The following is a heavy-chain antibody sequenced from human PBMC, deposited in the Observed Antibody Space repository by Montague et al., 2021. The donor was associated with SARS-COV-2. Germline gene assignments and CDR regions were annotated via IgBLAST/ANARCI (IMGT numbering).Heavy chain of an antibody. CDR3: ARGTKGVCTYDYDSSGYASDY. CDR2: INHSGST. D-gene: IGHD3-22*01. V-gene: IGHV4-34*01. CDR1: GGSFSGYY. Sequence: SETLSLTCAVYGGSFSGYYWSWIRQPPGKGLEWIGEINHSGSTKYNPSLKSRVTISVDTSKNQFSLKMSSVTAADTAVYYCARGTKGVCTYDYDSSGYASDYWGQGTLVTVSS. J-gene: IGHJ4*02.